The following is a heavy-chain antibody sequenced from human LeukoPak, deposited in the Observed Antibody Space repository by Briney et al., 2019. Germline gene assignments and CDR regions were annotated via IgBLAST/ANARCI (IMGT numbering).Heavy chain of an antibody. CDR2: IYYSGRT. J-gene: IGHJ3*02. V-gene: IGHV4-39*07. Sequence: PSETLSLTCTVSGGSISSSTSYWGWIRQSPGKGLEWIGSIYYSGRTYYNPSLRSRVTISIDTSKNQFSLNLKSVTAADTAIYYCAREGLAARRGAFDIWGQGTVVSVSS. D-gene: IGHD6-6*01. CDR3: AREGLAARRGAFDI. CDR1: GGSISSSTSY.